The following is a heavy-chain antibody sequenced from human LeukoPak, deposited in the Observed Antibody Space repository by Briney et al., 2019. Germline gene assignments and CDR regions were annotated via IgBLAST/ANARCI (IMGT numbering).Heavy chain of an antibody. Sequence: TSETLSLTCTVPGGSISSNTYYWRWVSQPPGKGLEWIVSMRYSGRTYYNPSLKSRVTLSVDTSKNQLLLNLRSVTAADTAMYYCAREFNGSPVYLEQGTLVTVSS. J-gene: IGHJ4*02. D-gene: IGHD6-25*01. CDR3: AREFNGSPVY. CDR1: GGSISSNTYY. V-gene: IGHV4-39*02. CDR2: MRYSGRT.